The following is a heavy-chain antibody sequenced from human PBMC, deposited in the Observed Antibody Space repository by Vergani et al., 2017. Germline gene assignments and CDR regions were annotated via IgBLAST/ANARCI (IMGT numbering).Heavy chain of an antibody. D-gene: IGHD3-22*01. CDR3: ARDRGADYYDSSGYFDY. Sequence: EVQLVESGGGVVRPGGSLRLSCAASGFPFSSYSMNWVRQAPGKGLEWVSYISSSSSTIYYADSVKGRFPISRANAKNSLYLQMNSLRAEDTAVYYCARDRGADYYDSSGYFDYWGQGTLVTVSS. V-gene: IGHV3-48*04. J-gene: IGHJ4*02. CDR2: ISSSSSTI. CDR1: GFPFSSYS.